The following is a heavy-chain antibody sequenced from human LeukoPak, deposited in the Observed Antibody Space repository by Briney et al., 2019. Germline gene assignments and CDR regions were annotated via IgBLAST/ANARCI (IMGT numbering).Heavy chain of an antibody. CDR1: GFTFSTYW. J-gene: IGHJ4*02. D-gene: IGHD3-10*01. V-gene: IGHV3-74*01. CDR3: AEVESSYCRI. Sequence: GGSLRLSCAASGFTFSTYWMHWIRQVPGKGLVWVSRITPPGDNTNYADSVRGRFTVSRDNSKNSMYLQMSSLRAEDTAIYYCAEVESSYCRIWGQGTLVTVSS. CDR2: ITPPGDNT.